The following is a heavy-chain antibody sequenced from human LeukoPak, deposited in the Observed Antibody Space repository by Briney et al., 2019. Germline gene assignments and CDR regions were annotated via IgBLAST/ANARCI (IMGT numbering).Heavy chain of an antibody. CDR1: GGTFSSYA. Sequence: ASVKVSCKASGGTFSSYAISWVRQAPGQGLEWMGGIIPIFGTANYAQKFQGRVMITADESTSTAYMELSSLRSEDTAVYYCARDQEGMAGTGEGFDYWGQGTLVTVSS. CDR3: ARDQEGMAGTGEGFDY. D-gene: IGHD3-10*01. V-gene: IGHV1-69*01. CDR2: IIPIFGTA. J-gene: IGHJ4*02.